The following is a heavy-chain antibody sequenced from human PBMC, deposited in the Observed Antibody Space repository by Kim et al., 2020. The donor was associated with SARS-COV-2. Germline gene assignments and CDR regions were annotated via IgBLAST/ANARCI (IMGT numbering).Heavy chain of an antibody. D-gene: IGHD3-10*01. Sequence: SETLSLTCAVYGGSFSGYYWSWIRQPPGKGLEWIGEINHSGSTNYNPSLKSRVTISVDTSKKQFSLKLSSVTAADTAVYYCARDPMVRGVIDYYYGMDVWGQGTTVTVSS. J-gene: IGHJ6*02. CDR1: GGSFSGYY. V-gene: IGHV4-34*01. CDR3: ARDPMVRGVIDYYYGMDV. CDR2: INHSGST.